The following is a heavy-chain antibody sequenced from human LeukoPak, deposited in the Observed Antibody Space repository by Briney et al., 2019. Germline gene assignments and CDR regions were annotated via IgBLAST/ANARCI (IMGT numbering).Heavy chain of an antibody. J-gene: IGHJ6*03. V-gene: IGHV3-7*01. D-gene: IGHD5/OR15-5a*01. Sequence: GGSLRLSCAASGFTFSSYWMSWARQAPGKGLEWVANIKQDGSEKYYVDSVKGRFTISRDNAKNSLYLQMNSLRAEDTAVYYCARDPPLVSGPVYYYYYMDVWGKGTTVTVSS. CDR1: GFTFSSYW. CDR2: IKQDGSEK. CDR3: ARDPPLVSGPVYYYYYMDV.